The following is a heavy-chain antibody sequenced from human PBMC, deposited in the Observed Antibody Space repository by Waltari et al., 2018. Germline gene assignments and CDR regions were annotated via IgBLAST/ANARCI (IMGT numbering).Heavy chain of an antibody. V-gene: IGHV4-38-2*01. CDR3: ARQEEAAAGFDY. Sequence: QVQLQESGPGLVTPSETLSLTCAVSGYSISSGYYWGWIRQPPGKGLEWIGSIYHSGSTYYNPSLKSRVTISVDTSKNQFSLKLSSVTAADTAVYYCARQEEAAAGFDYWGQGTLVTVSS. CDR1: GYSISSGYY. J-gene: IGHJ4*02. D-gene: IGHD6-13*01. CDR2: IYHSGST.